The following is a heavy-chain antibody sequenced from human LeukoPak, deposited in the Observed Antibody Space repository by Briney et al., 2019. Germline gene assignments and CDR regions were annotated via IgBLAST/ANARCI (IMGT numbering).Heavy chain of an antibody. CDR3: SKDSTAGSYYYYYMDV. J-gene: IGHJ6*03. Sequence: GGSLRLSCAASGFTFSSYAMSWVRQAPGKGLEWVSAISGSGGSTYYADSVKGRFTISRDNSKNTLYLQMNSLRAEDTAVYYCSKDSTAGSYYYYYMDVWGKGTTVTVSS. CDR2: ISGSGGST. CDR1: GFTFSSYA. D-gene: IGHD4-17*01. V-gene: IGHV3-23*01.